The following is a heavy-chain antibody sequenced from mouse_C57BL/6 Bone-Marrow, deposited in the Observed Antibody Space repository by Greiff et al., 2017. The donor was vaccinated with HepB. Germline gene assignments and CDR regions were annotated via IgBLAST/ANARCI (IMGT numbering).Heavy chain of an antibody. V-gene: IGHV1-81*01. J-gene: IGHJ2*01. D-gene: IGHD1-1*01. CDR3: ARRDYGSPFDY. CDR2: IYPRSGNT. CDR1: GYTFTSYG. Sequence: VQLQQSGAELARPGASVKLSCKASGYTFTSYGISWVKQRTGQGLEWIGEIYPRSGNTYYNEKFKGKATLTADKSSSTAYMELRSLTSEASAVYFCARRDYGSPFDYWGQGTTLTVSS.